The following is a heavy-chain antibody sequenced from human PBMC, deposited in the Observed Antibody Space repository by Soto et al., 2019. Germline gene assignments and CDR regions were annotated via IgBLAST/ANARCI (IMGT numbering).Heavy chain of an antibody. CDR3: ARMPQLYYGMDV. CDR1: GGSISSSSYY. D-gene: IGHD6-13*01. CDR2: IYYSGST. V-gene: IGHV4-39*01. J-gene: IGHJ6*02. Sequence: SETLSLTCTVSGGSISSSSYYWGWIRQPPGKGPEWTGSIYYSGSTYYNPSLKSRVTISVDTSKNQFSLKLSSVTAADTAVYYCARMPQLYYGMDVWGQGTTVTVSS.